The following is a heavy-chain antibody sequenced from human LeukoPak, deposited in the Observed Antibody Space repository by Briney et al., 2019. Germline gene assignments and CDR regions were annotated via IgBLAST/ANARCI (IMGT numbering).Heavy chain of an antibody. CDR3: ARLEMATNHFDY. J-gene: IGHJ4*02. CDR2: IIPIFGTA. Sequence: SVKVSCKASGYTFTSYAMNWVRQAPGQGLEWMGGIIPIFGTANYAQKFQGRVTITADESTSTAYMELSSLRSEDTAVYYCARLEMATNHFDYWGQGTLVTVSS. CDR1: GYTFTSYA. D-gene: IGHD5-24*01. V-gene: IGHV1-69*13.